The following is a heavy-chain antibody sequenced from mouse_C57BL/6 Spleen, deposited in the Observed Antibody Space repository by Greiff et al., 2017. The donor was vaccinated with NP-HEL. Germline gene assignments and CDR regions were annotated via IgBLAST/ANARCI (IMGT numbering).Heavy chain of an antibody. Sequence: QVQLQQSGAELVKPGASVKMSCKASGYTFTSYWITWVKQRPGQGLEWIGDIYPGSGSTNYNEKFKSKATLTVDTSSSTAYMQLSSLTSEDSAVYYCATYYSKGGYFDVWGTGTTVTVSS. D-gene: IGHD2-5*01. CDR1: GYTFTSYW. J-gene: IGHJ1*03. V-gene: IGHV1-55*01. CDR3: ATYYSKGGYFDV. CDR2: IYPGSGST.